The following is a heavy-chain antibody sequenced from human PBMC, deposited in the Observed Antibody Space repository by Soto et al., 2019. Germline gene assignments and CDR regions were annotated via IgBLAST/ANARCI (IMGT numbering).Heavy chain of an antibody. Sequence: QVQLVESGGGVVQPGRSLRLSCAASGFTFSSYAMHWVRQAPGKGLEWVTIIWYDGSNKNYADSVKGRFTISRDNSKNKVYLQMNSLSVEDTAVYYCARDSGGDYYNYYMDVWGKGTTVTVSS. V-gene: IGHV3-33*01. CDR3: ARDSGGDYYNYYMDV. CDR1: GFTFSSYA. J-gene: IGHJ6*03. D-gene: IGHD4-17*01. CDR2: IWYDGSNK.